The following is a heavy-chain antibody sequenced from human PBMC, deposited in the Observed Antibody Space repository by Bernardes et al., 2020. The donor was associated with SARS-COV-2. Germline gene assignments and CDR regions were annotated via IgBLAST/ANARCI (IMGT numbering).Heavy chain of an antibody. CDR1: GDSITSNY. CDR2: IYFTGRT. J-gene: IGHJ3*01. D-gene: IGHD3-22*01. Sequence: SLTCSVSGDSITSNYWGWIRQPPGKGLEWIGDIYFTGRTNYNPSLKSRVTISVATSKKVFSLNLRSVAAADTAVYYCARGYAYYYDTTGNYPYVSFDVWGQGTTVTVSS. V-gene: IGHV4-59*01. CDR3: ARGYAYYYDTTGNYPYVSFDV.